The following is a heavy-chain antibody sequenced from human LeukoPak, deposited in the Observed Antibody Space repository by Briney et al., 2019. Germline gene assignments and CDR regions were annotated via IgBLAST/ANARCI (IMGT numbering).Heavy chain of an antibody. V-gene: IGHV4-31*03. Sequence: SETLSLTCTVSGGPISSGGYYWSWIRQHPGKGLEWLGYIYYSGSTYYNPSLKSRVTISVDTSKNQFSLKLSSVTAADTAVYYCARAVTIFGVVTGFDPWGQGTLVTVSS. CDR1: GGPISSGGYY. D-gene: IGHD3-3*01. CDR3: ARAVTIFGVVTGFDP. CDR2: IYYSGST. J-gene: IGHJ5*02.